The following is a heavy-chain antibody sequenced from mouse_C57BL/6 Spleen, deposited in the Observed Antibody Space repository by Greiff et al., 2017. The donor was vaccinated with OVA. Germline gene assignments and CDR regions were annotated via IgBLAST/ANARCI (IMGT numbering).Heavy chain of an antibody. V-gene: IGHV1-53*01. CDR1: GFTFTSYW. CDR3: ARWDCGFDY. D-gene: IGHD4-1*01. Sequence: VKLVQPGTELVKPGASVKLSCAASGFTFTSYWMHWVHQTPGQGLEWIGNINPSNGGTNYNEKFKSKATLTVDKSSSTAYMQLSSLASEDSAVYCCARWDCGFDYWGQGTTLTVSS. CDR2: INPSNGGT. J-gene: IGHJ2*01.